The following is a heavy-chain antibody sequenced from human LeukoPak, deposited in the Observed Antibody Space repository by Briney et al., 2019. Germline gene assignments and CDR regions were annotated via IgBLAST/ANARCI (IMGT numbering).Heavy chain of an antibody. J-gene: IGHJ5*02. Sequence: SETLSLTCTVPGVSVTSYYWSWIRQPPGKGLDWIGHIHYSGGTNYNPSLKSRVTISVDTSKNQFSLRLTSVTAADTAVYYCARDRHGSGSAHSFDPWGQGTLVTVSS. V-gene: IGHV4-59*02. CDR1: GVSVTSYY. CDR2: IHYSGGT. CDR3: ARDRHGSGSAHSFDP. D-gene: IGHD3-10*01.